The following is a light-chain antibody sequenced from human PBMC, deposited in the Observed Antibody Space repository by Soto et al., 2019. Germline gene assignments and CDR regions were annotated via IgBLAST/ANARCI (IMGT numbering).Light chain of an antibody. J-gene: IGLJ2*01. CDR3: YSAADNNPKV. V-gene: IGLV3-27*01. Sequence: SYELTQPSSVSVSPGQTARITCSGDVLAKKYARWFQQKPGQAPVLVIYKDSERPSGIPGRFSGSSSGTTVTLTISGAQVEDEADYYCYSAADNNPKVFGGGTKLTVL. CDR1: VLAKKY. CDR2: KDS.